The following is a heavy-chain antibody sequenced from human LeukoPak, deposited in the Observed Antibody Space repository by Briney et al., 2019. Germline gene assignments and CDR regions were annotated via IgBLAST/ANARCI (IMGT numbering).Heavy chain of an antibody. CDR1: GYTFTGYY. Sequence: GAAVKVSCTAFGYTFTGYYMHWVWHAPGHGLEWVGWINPNSGGTNYAQKFQSRVTMTRDTSISTAYMELSRQRSNDTAVYYCASGGAYLRVLWFGEWGQGTLVTVSS. CDR3: ASGGAYLRVLWFGE. V-gene: IGHV1-2*02. J-gene: IGHJ4*02. CDR2: INPNSGGT. D-gene: IGHD3-10*01.